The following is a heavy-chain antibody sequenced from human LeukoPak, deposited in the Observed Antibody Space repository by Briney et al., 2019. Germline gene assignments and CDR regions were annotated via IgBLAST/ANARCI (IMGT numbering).Heavy chain of an antibody. V-gene: IGHV3-7*01. J-gene: IGHJ4*02. D-gene: IGHD2-8*02. CDR2: INQDGSEK. CDR3: ARDTAGFDY. Sequence: PGGSLRLSCAASGFTFSSYWMSWVRHAPGKGLEWVANINQDGSEKYYVDSVKGRFTISRDNAKNSLYPQMNSLRAEDTAVYYCARDTAGFDYWGQGTLVTVSS. CDR1: GFTFSSYW.